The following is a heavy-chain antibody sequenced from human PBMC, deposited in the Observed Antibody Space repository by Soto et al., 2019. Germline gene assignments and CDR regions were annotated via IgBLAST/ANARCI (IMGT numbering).Heavy chain of an antibody. CDR1: GFTFSSYG. J-gene: IGHJ4*02. CDR3: AKDRSTVTYFDY. Sequence: QVQLVESGGGVVQPGRSLRLSCAASGFTFSSYGMHWVRQAPGKGLEWVAVISYDGSNKYYADSVKGRFTISRDNSKNTLYLQMNSLRAEDTAVYYCAKDRSTVTYFDYWGQGTLVTVSS. V-gene: IGHV3-30*18. D-gene: IGHD4-17*01. CDR2: ISYDGSNK.